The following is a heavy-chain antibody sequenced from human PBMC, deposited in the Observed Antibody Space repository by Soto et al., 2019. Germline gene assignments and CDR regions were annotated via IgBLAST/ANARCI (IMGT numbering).Heavy chain of an antibody. Sequence: SETLSLTCTVSGGSISSGGYYWSWIRQHPGKGLEWIGYIYYSGSTYYNPSPKSRVMISVDTSKNQFSLKLSSVTAADTAVYYCARGPPGGWYLDYWGQGTLVTVSS. D-gene: IGHD6-19*01. CDR2: IYYSGST. V-gene: IGHV4-31*03. J-gene: IGHJ4*02. CDR3: ARGPPGGWYLDY. CDR1: GGSISSGGYY.